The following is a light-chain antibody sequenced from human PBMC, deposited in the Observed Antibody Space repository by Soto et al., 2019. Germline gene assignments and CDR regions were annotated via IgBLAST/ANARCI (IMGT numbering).Light chain of an antibody. CDR1: QSLSSY. J-gene: IGKJ4*01. Sequence: EIVMTQSPGTLSLSPGETATLSCRASQSLSSYLAWYQQKPGQAPRLLIYDASNRANGIPARFTGSGSGTDFTLTISSLEPEDFAVYFCQQRAGWPPTFGGGTKVDIK. V-gene: IGKV3-11*01. CDR3: QQRAGWPPT. CDR2: DAS.